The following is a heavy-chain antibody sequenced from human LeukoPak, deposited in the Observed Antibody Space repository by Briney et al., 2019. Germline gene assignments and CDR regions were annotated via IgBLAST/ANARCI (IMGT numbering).Heavy chain of an antibody. J-gene: IGHJ4*02. V-gene: IGHV3-7*01. CDR1: GFTFSNYW. D-gene: IGHD5-18*01. CDR3: ARDRWGYSYGGD. Sequence: GGSLRLSCAASGFTFSNYWMSWVRQAPGKWLEWVANIKQDGTQKFYVDSVKGRFTISRDNAKNSLYLQMNSLRAEDTAVYYCARDRWGYSYGGDWGQGILVTVSS. CDR2: IKQDGTQK.